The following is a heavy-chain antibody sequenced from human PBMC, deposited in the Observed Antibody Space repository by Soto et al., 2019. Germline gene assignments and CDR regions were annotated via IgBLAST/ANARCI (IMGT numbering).Heavy chain of an antibody. J-gene: IGHJ5*02. CDR3: ARDRRYCSSTSCPGNWFDP. Sequence: ASVKVSCKASGYTFTSYAMHWVRQAPGQRLEWMGWINAGNGNTKYSQKFQGRVTITRDTSASTAYMELSSLRSEDTAVYYCARDRRYCSSTSCPGNWFDPWAREPWSPSPQ. V-gene: IGHV1-3*01. CDR2: INAGNGNT. D-gene: IGHD2-2*01. CDR1: GYTFTSYA.